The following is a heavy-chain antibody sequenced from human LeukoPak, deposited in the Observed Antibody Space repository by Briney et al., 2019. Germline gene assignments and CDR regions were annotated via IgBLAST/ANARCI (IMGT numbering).Heavy chain of an antibody. V-gene: IGHV1-69*13. J-gene: IGHJ5*02. CDR3: ARALWFGELFQAFDP. CDR1: GGTFSSYA. Sequence: GASVKVSCTASGGTFSSYAISWVRQAPGQGLEWMGGIIPIFGTANYAQKFQGRVTITADESTSTAYMELSSLRSEDTAVYYCARALWFGELFQAFDPWGQGTLVTVSS. CDR2: IIPIFGTA. D-gene: IGHD3-10*01.